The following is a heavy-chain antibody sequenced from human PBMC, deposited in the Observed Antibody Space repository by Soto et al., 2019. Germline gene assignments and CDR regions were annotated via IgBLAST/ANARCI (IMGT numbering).Heavy chain of an antibody. V-gene: IGHV4-31*03. CDR1: GGSFSSGGYY. CDR3: ARATSFSGPHGY. D-gene: IGHD2-8*02. Sequence: QLQLQESGPGLVKPSQTLSLACTVSGGSFSSGGYYWSWIRQLPGKGLEWIGYIYYSGSTYYNPSLTSRFTISLDTSKNQFSLKLSSVTAADTAVYYCARATSFSGPHGYWGQGTLVTVSS. J-gene: IGHJ4*02. CDR2: IYYSGST.